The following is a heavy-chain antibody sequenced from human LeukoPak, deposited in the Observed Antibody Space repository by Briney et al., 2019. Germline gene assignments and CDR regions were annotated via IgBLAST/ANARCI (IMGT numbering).Heavy chain of an antibody. Sequence: PGGALRLSCAPSVFTSTSYTMNSVRQALGKGLEWVSSISGTIIHIYYADSLRGGFTISRDNTRNSRSLQKNRLRGESTALVFSARDVVVPAERGMDVWGQGPAVTVSS. V-gene: IGHV3-21*03. CDR1: VFTSTSYT. J-gene: IGHJ6*02. CDR3: ARDVVVPAERGMDV. CDR2: ISGTIIHI. D-gene: IGHD2-2*01.